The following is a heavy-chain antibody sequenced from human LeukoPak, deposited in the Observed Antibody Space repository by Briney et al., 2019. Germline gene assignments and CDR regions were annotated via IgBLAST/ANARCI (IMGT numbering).Heavy chain of an antibody. CDR1: GYSISSGYY. J-gene: IGHJ4*02. CDR2: IYHSGST. CDR3: ARGDFWSGYNFDY. D-gene: IGHD3-3*01. Sequence: PSETLSLTCTVSGYSISSGYYWGWIRQPPGKGLEWIGSIYHSGSTYYNPSLKSRVTISVDTSKNQFSLKLSSVTAADTAVYYCARGDFWSGYNFDYWGQGTLVTVSS. V-gene: IGHV4-38-2*02.